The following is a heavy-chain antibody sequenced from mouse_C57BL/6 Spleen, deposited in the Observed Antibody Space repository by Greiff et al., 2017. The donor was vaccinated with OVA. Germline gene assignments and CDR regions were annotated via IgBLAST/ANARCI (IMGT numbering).Heavy chain of an antibody. D-gene: IGHD1-1*01. CDR1: GYTFTSYW. CDR3: ARCYYGSNFDY. Sequence: QVQLQQPGAELVRPGSSVKLSCTASGYTFTSYWMDWVKQRPGQGLEWIGNIYPSDSETHYNQKFKDKATLTVDKSSRTAYMQLSSLTSEDSAVYYCARCYYGSNFDYWGQGTTLTVSS. CDR2: IYPSDSET. J-gene: IGHJ2*01. V-gene: IGHV1-61*01.